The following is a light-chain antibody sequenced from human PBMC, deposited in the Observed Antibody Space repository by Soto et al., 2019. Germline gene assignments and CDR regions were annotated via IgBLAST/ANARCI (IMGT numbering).Light chain of an antibody. J-gene: IGKJ4*01. CDR2: AAS. CDR1: QSISSY. Sequence: DIQMTQSPSSLSASVGDRVTITCLASQSISSYLNWYQQKPGKAPKLLIYAASSLQSGVPSRFSGSGSGTDFTLTISSLQPEDFATYYCRQSYSTPLTFGGGTKVDIK. CDR3: RQSYSTPLT. V-gene: IGKV1-39*01.